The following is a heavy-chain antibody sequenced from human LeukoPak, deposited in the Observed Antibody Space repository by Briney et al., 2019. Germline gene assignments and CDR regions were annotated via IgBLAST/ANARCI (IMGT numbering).Heavy chain of an antibody. CDR1: GGSFSGYY. CDR2: INHSGST. D-gene: IGHD3-10*01. V-gene: IGHV4-34*01. CDR3: ARYPYYYGSRSYYNRNWFDP. Sequence: SETLSLTCAVYGGSFSGYYWSWIRQPPGKGQEWIGEINHSGSTNYNPSLKSRVTISVDTSKNQFSLKLSSVTAAYTAVYYCARYPYYYGSRSYYNRNWFDPWGQGTLVTVSS. J-gene: IGHJ5*02.